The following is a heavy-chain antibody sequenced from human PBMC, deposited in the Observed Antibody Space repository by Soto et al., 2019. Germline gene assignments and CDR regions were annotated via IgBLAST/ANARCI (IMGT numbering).Heavy chain of an antibody. CDR2: ISSSSSYT. V-gene: IGHV3-11*06. Sequence: GGSLRLSCAASGFTFSDYYMSWIRQAPGKGLEWVSYISSSSSYTNYADSVKGRFTISRDNAKNSLYLQMNSLRAEDTAVYYCSRSSGYYHAFDIWGQGTMVTVSS. CDR3: SRSSGYYHAFDI. CDR1: GFTFSDYY. D-gene: IGHD3-22*01. J-gene: IGHJ3*02.